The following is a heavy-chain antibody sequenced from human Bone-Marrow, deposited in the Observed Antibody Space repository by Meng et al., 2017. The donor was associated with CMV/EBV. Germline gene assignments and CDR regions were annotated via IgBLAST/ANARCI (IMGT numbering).Heavy chain of an antibody. D-gene: IGHD2-21*01. CDR2: ISGSGGNT. V-gene: IGHV3-23*01. Sequence: SCAASGFTFSSYAMSWVRQAPGKGLEWVSAISGSGGNTYYADSVKGRFTISRDNSKNTLYLQMSSLRADDTAVYYCATIPSINCFDPWGREPWSPSPQ. J-gene: IGHJ5*02. CDR3: ATIPSINCFDP. CDR1: GFTFSSYA.